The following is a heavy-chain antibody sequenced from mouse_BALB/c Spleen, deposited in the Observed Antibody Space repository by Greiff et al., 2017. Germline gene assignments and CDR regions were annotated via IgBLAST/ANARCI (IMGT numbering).Heavy chain of an antibody. J-gene: IGHJ2*01. Sequence: DVKLVESGGDLVKPGGSLKLSCAASGFTFSSYGVSWVRQTPDKRLEWVATISSGGSYTYYPDSVKGRFTISRDNAKNTLYLQMSSLKSEDTAMYYCARGFTTATGYWGQGTTLTVSS. V-gene: IGHV5-6*02. CDR2: ISSGGSYT. D-gene: IGHD1-2*01. CDR1: GFTFSSYG. CDR3: ARGFTTATGY.